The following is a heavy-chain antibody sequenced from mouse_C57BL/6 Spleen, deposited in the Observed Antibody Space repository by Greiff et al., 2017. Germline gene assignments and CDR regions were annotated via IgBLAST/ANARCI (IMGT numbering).Heavy chain of an antibody. J-gene: IGHJ4*01. Sequence: QVQLQQSGAELARPGASVKMSCTASGYTFTSYTMHWVKQRPGQGLEWIGYINPSSGYTKYNQKFKDKATLTADKSSSTAYMQLSSLTSEDSAVYYCARWDYGNYDAMDYWGQGTSVTVSS. D-gene: IGHD2-1*01. CDR2: INPSSGYT. V-gene: IGHV1-4*01. CDR3: ARWDYGNYDAMDY. CDR1: GYTFTSYT.